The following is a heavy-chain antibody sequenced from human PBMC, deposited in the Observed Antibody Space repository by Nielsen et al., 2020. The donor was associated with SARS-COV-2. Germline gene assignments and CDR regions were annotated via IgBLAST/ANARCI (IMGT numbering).Heavy chain of an antibody. D-gene: IGHD3-22*01. J-gene: IGHJ3*02. CDR1: GGSFSDYY. CDR3: ARLSYYYDSSGYSLGAAFDI. V-gene: IGHV4-34*01. CDR2: INHSGST. Sequence: SETLSLTCAVYGGSFSDYYWSWIRQPPGKGLEWIGEINHSGSTNYNPSLKSRVTISVDTSKNQFSLKLSSVTAADTAVYYCARLSYYYDSSGYSLGAAFDIWGQGTMVTVSS.